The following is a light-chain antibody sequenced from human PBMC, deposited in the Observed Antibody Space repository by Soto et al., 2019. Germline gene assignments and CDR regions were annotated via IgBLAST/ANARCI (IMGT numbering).Light chain of an antibody. J-gene: IGKJ4*01. CDR3: QQSYSTPLT. V-gene: IGKV1-12*01. CDR1: QGISSW. Sequence: DIQMTQSPCSLSASVGDRVTITCRASQGISSWLAWYQQKPEKAPTLVIYTASSLQSGVPSRFSGSGSGTDFTLTISSLQPEDFATYYCQQSYSTPLTFGGGTKVDI. CDR2: TAS.